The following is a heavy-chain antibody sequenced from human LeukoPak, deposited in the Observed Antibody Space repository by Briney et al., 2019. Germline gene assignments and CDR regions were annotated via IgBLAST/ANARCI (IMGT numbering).Heavy chain of an antibody. Sequence: GGSLRLSCAASGFTFSSYAMSWVRQAPGKGLEWVSAISSSGSSTYYADSVKGRFTISRDNSKNTLYLQMNSLRAEDTAVYYCSKTQGLLYYDSSGYYPHWFDPWGQGTLVTVSS. V-gene: IGHV3-23*01. CDR1: GFTFSSYA. D-gene: IGHD3-22*01. CDR3: SKTQGLLYYDSSGYYPHWFDP. J-gene: IGHJ5*02. CDR2: ISSSGSST.